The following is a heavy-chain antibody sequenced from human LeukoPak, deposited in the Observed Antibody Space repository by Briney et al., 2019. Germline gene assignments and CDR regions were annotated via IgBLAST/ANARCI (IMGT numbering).Heavy chain of an antibody. D-gene: IGHD1-26*01. J-gene: IGHJ4*02. CDR3: ARDGSLEWELLRDY. V-gene: IGHV4-38-2*02. CDR1: GNSLSRNYY. CDR2: KYHSGST. Sequence: PETLSLTCTVSGNSLSRNYYWGWIRRPPGKGLGWFGNKYHSGSTYYNPSLKKRVTISVGTSKNQFSLKLSSVTAADTAVYYCARDGSLEWELLRDYWGQGTLVTVSS.